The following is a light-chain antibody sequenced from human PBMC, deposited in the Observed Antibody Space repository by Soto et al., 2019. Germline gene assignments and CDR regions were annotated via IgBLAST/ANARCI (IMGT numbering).Light chain of an antibody. CDR3: AGWDDSLSGRV. V-gene: IGLV1-47*01. CDR2: KNH. CDR1: SSNIGSSF. J-gene: IGLJ3*02. Sequence: QSVLTQPPSASGTPGQTVTISCSGSSSNIGSSFVFWYQQLPGTAPKLLIYKNHQRPSGVPDRFSGSKSGSSASLAISRLRSEDEGDYYCAGWDDSLSGRVFGGGTKLTVL.